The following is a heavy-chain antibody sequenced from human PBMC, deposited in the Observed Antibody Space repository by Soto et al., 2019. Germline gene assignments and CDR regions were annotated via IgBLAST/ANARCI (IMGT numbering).Heavy chain of an antibody. CDR1: GFTFSDHY. J-gene: IGHJ6*02. Sequence: PGGSLRLCCAASGFTFSDHYMDWVRQAPGKGLEWVGRTRNKANSYTTEYAASAKGRFTISRDDSKNSLYLQMNSLKTEDTAVYYCAVLGIAAAGYYYYGMDVWGQGTTVTVSS. D-gene: IGHD6-13*01. CDR2: TRNKANSYTT. V-gene: IGHV3-72*01. CDR3: AVLGIAAAGYYYYGMDV.